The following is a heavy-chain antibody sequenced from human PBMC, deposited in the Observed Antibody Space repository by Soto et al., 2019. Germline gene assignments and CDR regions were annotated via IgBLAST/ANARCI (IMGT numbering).Heavy chain of an antibody. CDR3: ASSGDYVRPFDY. D-gene: IGHD4-17*01. CDR1: GGTFSSYA. Sequence: QVQMAQSGAEVKKPGSSVKVSCKASGGTFSSYAISWVRQAPGQGLEWMGGIIPIFGTANYAQKFQGRVTITADESTSTAYMELSSLRSEDTAVYYCASSGDYVRPFDYWGQGTLVTVSS. V-gene: IGHV1-69*12. CDR2: IIPIFGTA. J-gene: IGHJ4*02.